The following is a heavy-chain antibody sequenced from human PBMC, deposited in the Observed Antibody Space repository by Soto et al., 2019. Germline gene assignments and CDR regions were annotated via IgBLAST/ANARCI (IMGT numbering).Heavy chain of an antibody. V-gene: IGHV1-2*04. CDR3: ARDRYSGYDTYYYYGMDV. D-gene: IGHD5-12*01. J-gene: IGHJ6*02. CDR1: GYTFTGYY. CDR2: INPNSGGT. Sequence: ASVKVSCKASGYTFTGYYMHWVRQAPGQGLEWMGWINPNSGGTNYAQKFQGWVTMTRDTSISTAYMELSRLRSDDTAVYYCARDRYSGYDTYYYYGMDVWGQGTTVTVSS.